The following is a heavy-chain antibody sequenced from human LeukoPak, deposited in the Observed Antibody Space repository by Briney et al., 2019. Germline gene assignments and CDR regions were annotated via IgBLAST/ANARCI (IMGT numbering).Heavy chain of an antibody. CDR2: ISSNGGST. Sequence: GGSLRLSCAASGFTFSSYAMHWVRQAPGKGLEYVSAISSNGGSTYYANSVKGRFTISRDNSKNTLYLQMGSLRAEDMAVYYCARGTYDFWSCYNWFDPWGQGTLVTVSS. J-gene: IGHJ5*02. D-gene: IGHD3-3*01. CDR3: ARGTYDFWSCYNWFDP. CDR1: GFTFSSYA. V-gene: IGHV3-64*01.